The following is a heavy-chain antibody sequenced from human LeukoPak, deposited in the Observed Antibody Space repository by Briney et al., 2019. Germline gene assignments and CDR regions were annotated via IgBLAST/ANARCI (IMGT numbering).Heavy chain of an antibody. Sequence: ASVKVSCKASGYTFTSYGISWVRRAPGQGLEWMGWISAYNGNTNYAQKLQGRVTMTTDTSTSTAYMELRSLRSDDTAVYYCARAQRVLRYFDDWGQGTLVTVSS. J-gene: IGHJ4*02. CDR3: ARAQRVLRYFDD. CDR1: GYTFTSYG. CDR2: ISAYNGNT. D-gene: IGHD3-9*01. V-gene: IGHV1-18*01.